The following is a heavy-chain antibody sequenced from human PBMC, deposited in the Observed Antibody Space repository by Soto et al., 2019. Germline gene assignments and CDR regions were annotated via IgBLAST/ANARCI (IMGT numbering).Heavy chain of an antibody. Sequence: ASVKVSCKASGYTFTSYGISWVRQAPGQGLEWMGWINAYNGNTNYAQKFQGRVTMTTNTSISTAYMELSSLRSEDTAVYYCARERSGYFDYWGQGTLVTVSS. CDR2: INAYNGNT. CDR3: ARERSGYFDY. D-gene: IGHD2-15*01. V-gene: IGHV1-18*01. J-gene: IGHJ4*02. CDR1: GYTFTSYG.